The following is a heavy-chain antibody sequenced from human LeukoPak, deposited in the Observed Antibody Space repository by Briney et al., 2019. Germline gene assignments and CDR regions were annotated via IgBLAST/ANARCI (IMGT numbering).Heavy chain of an antibody. Sequence: ASVKVSCKASGYTFTSYYMHWVRQAPGQGLEWMGIINPSGGSTSYAQKFQGRVTMTRDTSTSTVYMELSSLRSEDTAVHYCATTGVVMSGYAEGSFDYWGQGTLVTVSS. CDR3: ATTGVVMSGYAEGSFDY. CDR1: GYTFTSYY. D-gene: IGHD5-12*01. CDR2: INPSGGST. V-gene: IGHV1-46*03. J-gene: IGHJ4*02.